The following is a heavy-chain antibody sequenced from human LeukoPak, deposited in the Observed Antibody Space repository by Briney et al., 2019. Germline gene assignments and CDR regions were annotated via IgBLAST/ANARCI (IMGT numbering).Heavy chain of an antibody. J-gene: IGHJ6*02. V-gene: IGHV3-30-3*01. Sequence: PGRSLRLSCAASGFTFSSYAMHRVRQAPGKGLEWVAVISYDGSNKYYADSVKGRFTISRDNSKNTLYLQMNSLRAEDTAVYYCARVLLWFGERPGGYGMDVWGQGTTVTVSS. CDR2: ISYDGSNK. CDR3: ARVLLWFGERPGGYGMDV. D-gene: IGHD3-10*01. CDR1: GFTFSSYA.